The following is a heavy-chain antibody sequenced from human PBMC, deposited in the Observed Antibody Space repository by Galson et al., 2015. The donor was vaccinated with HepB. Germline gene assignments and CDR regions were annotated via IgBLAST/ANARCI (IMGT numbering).Heavy chain of an antibody. CDR2: IWFDGSKQ. D-gene: IGHD3-16*02. Sequence: SLRLSCAASGFSFSSYAMHWVRQVPGKGPEWLALIWFDGSKQEYSDSVKGRFTISRDNSRSTLYLQMNRLTAEDTAIYYCAKNRYSTGNYYPFDYWGPGTLVTVSS. J-gene: IGHJ4*02. V-gene: IGHV3-33*08. CDR1: GFSFSSYA. CDR3: AKNRYSTGNYYPFDY.